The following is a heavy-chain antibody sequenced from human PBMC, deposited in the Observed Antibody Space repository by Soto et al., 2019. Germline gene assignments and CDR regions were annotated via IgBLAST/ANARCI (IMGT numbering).Heavy chain of an antibody. CDR1: GGTFSSYA. Sequence: QVQLVQSGAEVKKPGSSVKVSCKASGGTFSSYAISWVRQAPGQGLEWMGGIVPIFGSANYAQKFQGSVTITAEESTSTAYMEPSSLTSEYTAVYYCARSVGYESSGPLDYWGQGTLVTVCS. CDR3: ARSVGYESSGPLDY. D-gene: IGHD3-22*01. CDR2: IVPIFGSA. J-gene: IGHJ4*02. V-gene: IGHV1-69*12.